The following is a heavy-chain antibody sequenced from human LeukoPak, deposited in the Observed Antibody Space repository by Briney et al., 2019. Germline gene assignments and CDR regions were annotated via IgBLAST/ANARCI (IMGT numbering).Heavy chain of an antibody. Sequence: GPLRLSCAGSGFTFSTYSMNWVRQAPGKGLEWVSFISSSSGYIYYADSMKGRISISRDNAKNSLYLQMNSLRAEDTAVYFCARVVAANPYYYYGMDVWGQGTTVTVSS. CDR1: GFTFSTYS. CDR3: ARVVAANPYYYYGMDV. CDR2: ISSSSGYI. J-gene: IGHJ6*02. V-gene: IGHV3-21*01. D-gene: IGHD2-15*01.